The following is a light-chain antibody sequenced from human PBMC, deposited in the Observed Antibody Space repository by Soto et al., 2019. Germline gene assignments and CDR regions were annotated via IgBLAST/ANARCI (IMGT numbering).Light chain of an antibody. V-gene: IGKV3-15*01. CDR2: GAS. CDR3: QEYNNWPPWT. Sequence: EIVMTQSPATLSVSPGERATLSCRASQSVSSNLAWYQQKPGQAPRLLIYGASTRATGIPARFSGSGSGTECTLTTTSLQSEDVAVYYCQEYNNWPPWTFGQGTKVEIK. J-gene: IGKJ1*01. CDR1: QSVSSN.